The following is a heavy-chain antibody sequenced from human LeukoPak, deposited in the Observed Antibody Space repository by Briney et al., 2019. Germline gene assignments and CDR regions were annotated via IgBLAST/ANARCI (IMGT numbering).Heavy chain of an antibody. CDR2: ISGSGGST. V-gene: IGHV3-23*01. Sequence: GGSLRLSCAASGFTFSSYAMSWVRQAPGKGLECLSSISGSGGSTYYADSVKGRFTISRDNSKNTLYLQMNSLRAEDTAVYYCAKDSIFGVVITEYFDYWGQGTLVTVSS. J-gene: IGHJ4*02. CDR1: GFTFSSYA. D-gene: IGHD3-3*01. CDR3: AKDSIFGVVITEYFDY.